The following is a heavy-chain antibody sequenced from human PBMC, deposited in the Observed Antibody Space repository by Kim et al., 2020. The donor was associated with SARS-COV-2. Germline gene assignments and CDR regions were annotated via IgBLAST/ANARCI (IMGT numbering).Heavy chain of an antibody. J-gene: IGHJ6*02. CDR1: GYSFTSYW. D-gene: IGHD3-10*01. CDR2: IYPGDSDT. CDR3: ARLYYGSGSYYFYYYYGMDV. V-gene: IGHV5-51*01. Sequence: GESLKISCKGSGYSFTSYWIGWVRQMSGKGLEWMGIIYPGDSDTRYSPSFQGQVTISADKSISTAYLQWSSLKASDTAMYYCARLYYGSGSYYFYYYYGMDVWGQGTTVTVSS.